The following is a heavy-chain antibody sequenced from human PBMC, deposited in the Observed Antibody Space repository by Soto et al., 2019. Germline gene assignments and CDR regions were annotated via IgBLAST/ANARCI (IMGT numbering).Heavy chain of an antibody. CDR2: MNPNSGNT. CDR3: ATERWEDAFDI. Sequence: QEQLVQSGAEVKKPGASVKVSCKSSGYTFTSYDITWVRQATGQGLEWMGWMNPNSGNTGYAQKFQGRVTMTRNTSIGTAYMELSSLRSEDTAVYYCATERWEDAFDIWGQGTMVTVSS. CDR1: GYTFTSYD. J-gene: IGHJ3*02. D-gene: IGHD1-26*01. V-gene: IGHV1-8*01.